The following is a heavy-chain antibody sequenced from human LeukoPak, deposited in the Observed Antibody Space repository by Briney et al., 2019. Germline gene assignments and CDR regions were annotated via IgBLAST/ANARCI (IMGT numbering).Heavy chain of an antibody. J-gene: IGHJ4*02. CDR1: GGSISTYY. V-gene: IGHV4-4*07. D-gene: IGHD3-3*01. Sequence: SETLSLTCTVSGGSISTYYWSWIRQPAGKGLEWIGRIFTSGVTNYNPSLKSRFTMSVDTSKNQFSLNLNSVTAADTAVYFCGRESYDFCFDNWGQGTLVTVSS. CDR3: GRESYDFCFDN. CDR2: IFTSGVT.